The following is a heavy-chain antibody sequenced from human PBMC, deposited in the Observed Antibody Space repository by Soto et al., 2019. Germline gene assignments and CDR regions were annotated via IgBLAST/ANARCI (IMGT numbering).Heavy chain of an antibody. CDR3: EGEGNYMQYTDY. J-gene: IGHJ4*02. V-gene: IGHV3-21*01. CDR1: GFTFINYA. CDR2: ISGDSSGK. D-gene: IGHD1-7*01. Sequence: GGSLRLSCAASGFTFINYAMNWVRQAPGKGLEWVSSISGDSSGKFYAVSVKGRFTISRDNGRNSLYLQMNSLRVEDTAIYYCEGEGNYMQYTDYWGQATLVTVHS.